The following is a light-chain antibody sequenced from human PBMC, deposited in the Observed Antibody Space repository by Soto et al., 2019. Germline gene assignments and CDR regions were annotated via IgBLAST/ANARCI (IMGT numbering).Light chain of an antibody. Sequence: EVVLTQSPGTLSLSPGERASLSCRASQSVSNNYLAWYQQKPGQSPTLLIFGSTDRATGIPDRFSGSGSGIDFTLTISRLEPEAFAVYYCQQYGSSPPYTFGQGTKLEIK. CDR2: GST. J-gene: IGKJ2*01. CDR3: QQYGSSPPYT. CDR1: QSVSNNY. V-gene: IGKV3-20*01.